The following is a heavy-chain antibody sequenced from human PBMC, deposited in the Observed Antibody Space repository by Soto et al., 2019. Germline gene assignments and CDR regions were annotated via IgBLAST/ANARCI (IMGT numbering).Heavy chain of an antibody. D-gene: IGHD6-6*01. CDR1: GFTFSSYW. V-gene: IGHV3-7*04. J-gene: IGHJ4*02. CDR2: IKQDGSEK. Sequence: EVQLVESGGGLVQPGGSLRLSCAASGFTFSSYWMSWVRQAPGKGLEWVANIKQDGSEKYYVDSVKGRFTISRDNAKNSLYLQMNSLRAEDTAVYYCARGESSIAARRRFDYWGQGTLVTVSS. CDR3: ARGESSIAARRRFDY.